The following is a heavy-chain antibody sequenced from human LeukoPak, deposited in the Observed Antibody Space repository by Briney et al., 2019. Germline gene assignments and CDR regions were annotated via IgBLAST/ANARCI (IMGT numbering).Heavy chain of an antibody. V-gene: IGHV4-39*07. Sequence: SETLSLTCTVSGGSISSSSYYWSWIRQPPGKGLEWIGEINHSGSTNYNPSLKSRVTISVDTSKNQFSLKLSSVTAADTAVYYCARRLLWFGGLLDWGQGTLVTVSS. CDR1: GGSISSSSYY. J-gene: IGHJ4*02. CDR3: ARRLLWFGGLLD. D-gene: IGHD3-10*01. CDR2: INHSGST.